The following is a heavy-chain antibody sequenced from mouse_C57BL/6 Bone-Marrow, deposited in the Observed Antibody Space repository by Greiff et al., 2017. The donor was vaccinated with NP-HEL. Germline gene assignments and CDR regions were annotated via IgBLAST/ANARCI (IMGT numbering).Heavy chain of an antibody. CDR2: ISNGGGST. Sequence: EVKLVESGGGLVQPGGSLKLSCAASGFTFSDYYMYWVRQTPEKRLEWVAYISNGGGSTYYPATVKGRFTISRDNAKNTMYLQMSRLKSDDTAMYYFARRTDYWGQGTSVTVSS. CDR1: GFTFSDYY. V-gene: IGHV5-12*01. J-gene: IGHJ4*01. CDR3: ARRTDY.